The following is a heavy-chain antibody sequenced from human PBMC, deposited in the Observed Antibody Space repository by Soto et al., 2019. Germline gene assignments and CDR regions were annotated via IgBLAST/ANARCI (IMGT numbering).Heavy chain of an antibody. CDR1: GYTLTNSG. Sequence: ASVKVSCKASGYTLTNSGISWVRQAPGQGLEWMGWIGAYNGHTKYAQKLQGRVTMTTDTSTSTAYMELRSLKSDDTAVYYCAREDYYDSSGYLPVRYYFGMDVWGQGTTVTVS. V-gene: IGHV1-18*01. D-gene: IGHD3-22*01. J-gene: IGHJ6*02. CDR2: IGAYNGHT. CDR3: AREDYYDSSGYLPVRYYFGMDV.